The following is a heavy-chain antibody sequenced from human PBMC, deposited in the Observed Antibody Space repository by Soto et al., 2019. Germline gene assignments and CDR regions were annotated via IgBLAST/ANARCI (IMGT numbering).Heavy chain of an antibody. CDR3: ARDDVLCAGGRCYGTPLDV. CDR1: GFTVSSKY. Sequence: EVQLVESGGGLVQPGGSLRLSCAASGFTVSSKYMTWVRQAPGKGLEWVSLIQSGGTKYYADSVKGRFTISRDTSENTRHLPMDSLRVEDTAVYYCARDDVLCAGGRCYGTPLDVWGKGTTVTVSS. CDR2: IQSGGTK. V-gene: IGHV3-66*01. D-gene: IGHD2-15*01. J-gene: IGHJ6*04.